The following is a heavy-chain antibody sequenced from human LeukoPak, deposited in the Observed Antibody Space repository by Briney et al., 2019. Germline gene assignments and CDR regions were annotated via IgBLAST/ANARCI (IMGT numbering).Heavy chain of an antibody. CDR1: GFTFSTYG. D-gene: IGHD2-2*01. CDR3: ARDGAYCSSTNCYAGY. J-gene: IGHJ4*02. Sequence: PGGSLRLSCSASGFTFSTYGIHWVRQAPGKGLEWVVVISYDGSNQYYVDSVKGRFTVSRDNSKNTLYLQMNSLRAEDTAVYYCARDGAYCSSTNCYAGYWGQGTLVTVSS. V-gene: IGHV3-30*19. CDR2: ISYDGSNQ.